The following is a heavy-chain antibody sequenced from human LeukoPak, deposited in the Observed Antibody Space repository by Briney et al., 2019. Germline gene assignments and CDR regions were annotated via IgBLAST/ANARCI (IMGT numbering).Heavy chain of an antibody. V-gene: IGHV3-23*01. CDR2: ITGSGGST. Sequence: GGSLRLSCAASGFTFSSSGMGWVRQVPGKGLECVSPITGSGGSTSYTDSVKGRFTISRDNSKNTLYLQMNSLRAEDTAVYYCARGRNTGRQFYFDYWGQGTLVTVAS. CDR3: ARGRNTGRQFYFDY. J-gene: IGHJ4*02. CDR1: GFTFSSSG. D-gene: IGHD5-18*01.